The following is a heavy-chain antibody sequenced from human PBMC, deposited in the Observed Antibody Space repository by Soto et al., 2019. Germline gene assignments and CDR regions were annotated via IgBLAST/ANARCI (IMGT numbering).Heavy chain of an antibody. V-gene: IGHV3-30-3*01. D-gene: IGHD6-19*01. CDR1: GFSFSSYA. J-gene: IGHJ5*02. CDR2: ISHDGINK. Sequence: QVRLVESGGGVFEPGRSLRLSCTASGFSFSSYAMYWFRQPPGKGLAWVAVISHDGINKHYADSVKGRVTVSRDNSNHSLDLQLNSLRGEDTAVYYCARDMYSSDYFVKWFEPWGQGTLVTVSS. CDR3: ARDMYSSDYFVKWFEP.